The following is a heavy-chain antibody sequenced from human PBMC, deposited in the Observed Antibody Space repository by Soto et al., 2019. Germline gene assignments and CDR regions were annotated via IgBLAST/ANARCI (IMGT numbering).Heavy chain of an antibody. Sequence: PGGSLRLSCAASGFTFSSYAMSWVRQAPGKGLEWVSAISGSGGSTYYADSVKGRFTISRDNSKNTLYLQMNSLRAEDTAVYYCARSPDSSGYYPRWYYYGMDVWGQGTTVTVSS. CDR2: ISGSGGST. CDR1: GFTFSSYA. D-gene: IGHD3-22*01. V-gene: IGHV3-23*01. CDR3: ARSPDSSGYYPRWYYYGMDV. J-gene: IGHJ6*02.